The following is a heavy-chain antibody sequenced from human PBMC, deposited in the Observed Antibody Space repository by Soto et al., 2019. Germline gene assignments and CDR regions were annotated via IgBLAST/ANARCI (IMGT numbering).Heavy chain of an antibody. V-gene: IGHV3-30*03. CDR1: GFPFTTYG. Sequence: QVQLVESGGGVVQPGRSLTLSCAASGFPFTTYGMHWVREGPGKGLEWVAVISYEGSNKYYADSVKGRVTISRDNSKNTLYLQMNSPRPADTALSYCVGGQYYFDYRGEGTLVTVSS. D-gene: IGHD3-10*01. J-gene: IGHJ4*02. CDR3: VGGQYYFDY. CDR2: ISYEGSNK.